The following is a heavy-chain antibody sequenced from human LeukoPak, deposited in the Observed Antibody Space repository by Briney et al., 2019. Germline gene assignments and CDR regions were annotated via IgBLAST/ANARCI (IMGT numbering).Heavy chain of an antibody. Sequence: GGSLRLSCAASGFTVSCNYMSWVRQAPGKGLEWVSAISNNGGYTYYADSVQGRFTISRDNSKSTLCLQMNSLRAEDTAVYYCAKQLGYCSDGSCYFPYWGQGTLVTVSS. D-gene: IGHD2-15*01. CDR1: GFTVSCNY. CDR3: AKQLGYCSDGSCYFPY. CDR2: ISNNGGYT. J-gene: IGHJ4*02. V-gene: IGHV3-23*01.